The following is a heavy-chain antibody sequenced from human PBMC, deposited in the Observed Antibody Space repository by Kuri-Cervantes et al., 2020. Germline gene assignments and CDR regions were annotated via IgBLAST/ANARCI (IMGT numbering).Heavy chain of an antibody. J-gene: IGHJ4*02. CDR3: ARAPSYYDSSGYSIFDY. Sequence: LRLSCTVSGGSISSGDYYWSWIRQPPGKGLEWIGYIYYSGSTYYNPSLKSRVTISVDTPKNQFSLKLSSVTAADTAVYYCARAPSYYDSSGYSIFDYWGQGTLVTVSS. CDR1: GGSISSGDYY. CDR2: IYYSGST. V-gene: IGHV4-30-4*01. D-gene: IGHD3-22*01.